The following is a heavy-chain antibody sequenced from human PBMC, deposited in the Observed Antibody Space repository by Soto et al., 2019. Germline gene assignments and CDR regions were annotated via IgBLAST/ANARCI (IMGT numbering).Heavy chain of an antibody. V-gene: IGHV4-59*12. CDR2: IYYSGTT. J-gene: IGHJ6*02. D-gene: IGHD3-10*01. CDR3: AREFTMDRGERYYGMDV. Sequence: KSSETLSLTCTVSGDSLSTYYWTWIRQPPGRRLEWIGYIYYSGTTDYNPSLEGRVTISVDTSKNQFSLNLRSVTAADTAVYYCAREFTMDRGERYYGMDVWGQGTTVTVSS. CDR1: GDSLSTYY.